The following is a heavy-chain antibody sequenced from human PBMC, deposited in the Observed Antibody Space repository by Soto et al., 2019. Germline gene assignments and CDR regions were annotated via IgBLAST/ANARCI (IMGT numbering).Heavy chain of an antibody. CDR3: VRGRGGD. V-gene: IGHV3-11*06. J-gene: IGHJ4*02. CDR1: GFTFSDYY. D-gene: IGHD3-16*01. CDR2: ISNSGTYT. Sequence: QAQLVESGGGLVQPGGSLRRSCAASGFTFSDYYMSWIRQAPGKGPEWISYISNSGTYTNYADSGKGRFTISRDNAKNSLYLRINGLRAEDTAVYYCVRGRGGDWGQGTLVTVSS.